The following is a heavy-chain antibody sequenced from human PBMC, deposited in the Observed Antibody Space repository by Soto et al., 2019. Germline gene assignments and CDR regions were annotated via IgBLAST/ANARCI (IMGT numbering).Heavy chain of an antibody. Sequence: QITLKESGPTLVKPTQTLTLTCTVSGFSLSTSPVAVGWVRQPPGKALEWVAIIYWDDIKHYSPSLNSRLTITKDTSKNQVVLIMTNVDPADTATYFCVHRGGSSGFGGDNWFDPWGQGILVTVSS. V-gene: IGHV2-5*02. J-gene: IGHJ5*02. CDR3: VHRGGSSGFGGDNWFDP. D-gene: IGHD3-22*01. CDR1: GFSLSTSPVA. CDR2: IYWDDIK.